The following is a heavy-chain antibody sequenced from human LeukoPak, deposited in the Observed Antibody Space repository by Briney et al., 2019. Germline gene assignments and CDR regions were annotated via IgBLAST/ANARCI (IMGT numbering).Heavy chain of an antibody. V-gene: IGHV1-69*05. CDR2: IIPIFGTA. CDR3: ARDTYDSSGYYYGYYFDY. J-gene: IGHJ4*02. Sequence: SVKVSCKASGGTFSSYAISWVRQAPGQGIEWMGRIIPIFGTANYAQKFQGRVTITTDEPTSTAYMELSSLRSEDTAVYYCARDTYDSSGYYYGYYFDYWGQGTLVTVSS. D-gene: IGHD3-22*01. CDR1: GGTFSSYA.